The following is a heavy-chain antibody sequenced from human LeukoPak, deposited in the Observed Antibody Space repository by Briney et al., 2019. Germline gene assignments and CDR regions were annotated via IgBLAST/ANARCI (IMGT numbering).Heavy chain of an antibody. CDR2: IHYSGST. V-gene: IGHV4-59*01. D-gene: IGHD3-22*01. CDR3: ARWVGYYDSSGYLRWFDP. J-gene: IGHJ5*02. CDR1: GGSISSYY. Sequence: SETLSLTCTVSGGSISSYYWSWIRQPPGKGLEWIGYIHYSGSTNYNPSLKSRVTISVDMSKNQFSLKLSSVTAADTAVYYCARWVGYYDSSGYLRWFDPWGQGTLVTVSS.